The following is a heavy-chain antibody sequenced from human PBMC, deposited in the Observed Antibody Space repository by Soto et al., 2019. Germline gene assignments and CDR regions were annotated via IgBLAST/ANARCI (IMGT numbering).Heavy chain of an antibody. J-gene: IGHJ5*02. Sequence: EVQLLESGGGLVQPGGSLRLSCAASGFTFSSYAMSWVRQAPGKGLEWVSAISGSGGSTYYADSVKGRFTISRDNSKNTLYLQMTSLRAEDTAVYYCAPQLTGCSSTSCYKGAGFDPWGQGTLVTVSS. V-gene: IGHV3-23*01. CDR3: APQLTGCSSTSCYKGAGFDP. CDR2: ISGSGGST. D-gene: IGHD2-2*01. CDR1: GFTFSSYA.